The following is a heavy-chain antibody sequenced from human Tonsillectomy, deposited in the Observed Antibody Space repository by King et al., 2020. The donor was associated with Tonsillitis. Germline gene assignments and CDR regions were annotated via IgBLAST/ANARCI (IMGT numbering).Heavy chain of an antibody. V-gene: IGHV1-69*01. CDR1: GGTFSSYA. Sequence: VQLVQSGAEVKKPGSSVKVSCKASGGTFSSYAITWVRQAPGQGLEWMGGIIPFFGTANYAQKFQGRVTITADESTSTAYMELSSLRSEDTAVYYCARDRWPYYYDSSGYYQSFDYWVQGTLVTVSS. D-gene: IGHD3-22*01. CDR3: ARDRWPYYYDSSGYYQSFDY. CDR2: IIPFFGTA. J-gene: IGHJ4*02.